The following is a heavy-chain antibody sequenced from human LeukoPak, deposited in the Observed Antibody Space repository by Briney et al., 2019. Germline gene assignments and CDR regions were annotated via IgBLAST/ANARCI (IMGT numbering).Heavy chain of an antibody. D-gene: IGHD4-17*01. CDR3: ARDPNSLRCYYYGMDV. V-gene: IGHV1-69*13. CDR2: IIPIFGTA. J-gene: IGHJ6*02. CDR1: GGTFSSYA. Sequence: ASVKVSCKASGGTFSSYAIRWVRQAPGQGLEWMGGIIPIFGTANYAQKFQGRVTITADESTSTAYMELSSLRSEDTAVYYCARDPNSLRCYYYGMDVWGQGTTVTVSS.